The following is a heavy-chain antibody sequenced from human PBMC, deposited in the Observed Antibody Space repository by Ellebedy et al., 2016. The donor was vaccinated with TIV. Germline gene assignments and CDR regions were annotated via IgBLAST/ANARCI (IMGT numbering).Heavy chain of an antibody. CDR2: IYYSGST. Sequence: MPSETLSLTCTVSGGSISSYYWSWIRQLPGKGLEWIGYIYYSGSTNYNPSPKSRVTISVDTSKNQFSLKLSSVTAADTAVYYCARTSSSSLRNYYYYGMDVWGQGTTVTVSS. CDR1: GGSISSYY. J-gene: IGHJ6*02. CDR3: ARTSSSSLRNYYYYGMDV. D-gene: IGHD6-6*01. V-gene: IGHV4-59*01.